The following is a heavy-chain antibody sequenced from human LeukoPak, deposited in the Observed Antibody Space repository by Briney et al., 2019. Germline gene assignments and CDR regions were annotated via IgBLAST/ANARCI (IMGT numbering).Heavy chain of an antibody. D-gene: IGHD3-10*01. CDR1: GFTFSSYA. CDR2: ISYDGSNK. V-gene: IGHV3-30-3*01. J-gene: IGHJ4*02. Sequence: GRSLRLSCAASGFTFSSYAMHWVRQAPGKGLEWVAVISYDGSNKYYADSVKGRFTVSRDNSKNTLYLQMNSLRAEDTAVYYCARHEGGYGSGSYVDYWGQGTLVTVSS. CDR3: ARHEGGYGSGSYVDY.